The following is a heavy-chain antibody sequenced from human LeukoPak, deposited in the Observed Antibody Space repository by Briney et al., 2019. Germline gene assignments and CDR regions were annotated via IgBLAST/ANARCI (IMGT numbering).Heavy chain of an antibody. CDR1: GFTFSSYA. CDR2: ISYDGSNK. D-gene: IGHD2-2*01. Sequence: PGGSLRLSCAASGFTFSSYAMHWVRQAPGKGLEWVAVISYDGSNKYYADSVKGRFTISRDNSKNTLYLQMNSLRAEDTAVYYCAKSTRFHYYYGMDVWGQGTTVTVSS. J-gene: IGHJ6*02. CDR3: AKSTRFHYYYGMDV. V-gene: IGHV3-30-3*02.